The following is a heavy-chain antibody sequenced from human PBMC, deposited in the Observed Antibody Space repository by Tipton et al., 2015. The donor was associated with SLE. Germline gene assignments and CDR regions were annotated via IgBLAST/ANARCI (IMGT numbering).Heavy chain of an antibody. Sequence: SLRLSCTASGFTFGEYAMSWVRQVPGKGLEWVGSIRSKDSGGTVEYAASVKGRFTISRDDSKSIAYLQMNSLKTDDTAVYYCGRVVMIAMIDYYGMDVWGQRTTVTVSS. CDR1: GFTFGEYA. CDR2: IRSKDSGGTV. V-gene: IGHV3-49*04. CDR3: GRVVMIAMIDYYGMDV. D-gene: IGHD2-21*01. J-gene: IGHJ6*02.